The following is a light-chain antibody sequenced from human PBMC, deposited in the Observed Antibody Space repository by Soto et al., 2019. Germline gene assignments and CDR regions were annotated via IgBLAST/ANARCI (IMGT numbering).Light chain of an antibody. V-gene: IGKV1-9*01. CDR3: QQLKSYPLS. J-gene: IGKJ4*01. CDR2: AAS. Sequence: DIQLTQSPSFLSASVGDRVTITCRTSQDISSYLAWYQPKPGKAPQLLISAASTLQSGVPSRFSGSGSGTEFTLTISSLQPEDFATYYCQQLKSYPLSFGGGTKVEI. CDR1: QDISSY.